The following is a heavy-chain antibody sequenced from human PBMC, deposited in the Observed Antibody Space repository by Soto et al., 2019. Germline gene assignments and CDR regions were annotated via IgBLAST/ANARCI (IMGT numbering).Heavy chain of an antibody. V-gene: IGHV3-11*01. J-gene: IGHJ4*02. CDR3: ASGGSLAPEY. D-gene: IGHD3-16*01. CDR2: IGSSGRTI. CDR1: GFNFSDYY. Sequence: QVQLVESGGGLVKPGESLRLSFAASGFNFSDYYMTWIRQAPGKGLEWVSSIGSSGRTIYYAVSVKGRFTISRDNAKKSVILQMSSLSVEDTAVYYFASGGSLAPEYWGQGTLVTVSS.